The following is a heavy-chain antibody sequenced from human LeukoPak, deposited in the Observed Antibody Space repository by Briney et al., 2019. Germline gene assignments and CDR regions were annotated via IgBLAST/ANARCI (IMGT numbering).Heavy chain of an antibody. V-gene: IGHV1-2*02. CDR1: GYTFTGYY. CDR2: INPNSGGT. Sequence: ASVKVSCKASGYTFTGYYMHWVRQAPGQGLECMGWINPNSGGTNYAQKFQGRVTMTRDTSISTAYMELSRLRSDDTAVYYCARDNIRGGKGIAAAGGYYWGQGTLVTVSS. D-gene: IGHD6-13*01. J-gene: IGHJ4*02. CDR3: ARDNIRGGKGIAAAGGYY.